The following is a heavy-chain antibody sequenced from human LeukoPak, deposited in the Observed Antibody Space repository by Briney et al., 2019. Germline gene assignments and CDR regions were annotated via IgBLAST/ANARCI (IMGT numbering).Heavy chain of an antibody. V-gene: IGHV1-18*04. CDR3: ARDACPYSSSCHMDV. CDR1: GYTFTSYG. D-gene: IGHD6-13*01. Sequence: ASVKVSCKASGYTFTSYGINWVRQAPGQGLEWMGWISAYNGNTNYAQKLQGRVTITTDKSTSTAYMELRSLRSDDTAVYYCARDACPYSSSCHMDVWGKGTTVTVSS. CDR2: ISAYNGNT. J-gene: IGHJ6*04.